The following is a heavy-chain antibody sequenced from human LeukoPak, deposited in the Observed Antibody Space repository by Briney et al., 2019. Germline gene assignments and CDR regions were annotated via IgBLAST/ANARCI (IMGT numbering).Heavy chain of an antibody. CDR3: ARRAVPAAICDY. V-gene: IGHV3-21*01. J-gene: IGHJ4*02. CDR2: ISSSSSYI. D-gene: IGHD2-2*01. CDR1: GFTFSSYG. Sequence: GGSLRLSCAASGFTFSSYGMHWVRQAPGKGLEWVSSISSSSSYIYYADSVKGRFTISRDNAKNSLYLQMNSLRAEDTAVYYCARRAVPAAICDYWGQGTLVTVSS.